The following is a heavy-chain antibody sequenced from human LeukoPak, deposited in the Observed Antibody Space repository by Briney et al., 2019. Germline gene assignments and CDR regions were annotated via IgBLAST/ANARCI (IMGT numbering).Heavy chain of an antibody. Sequence: SETLSLTCTVSGDSMRSYYWGWIRQPPGKGLEWIGSIYYSGSTYYNPSLKSRVTISVDTSKNQFSLKLSSVTAADTAVYYCARDDEGSGDYWGQGTLVTVSS. CDR1: GDSMRSYY. CDR2: IYYSGST. CDR3: ARDDEGSGDY. J-gene: IGHJ4*02. V-gene: IGHV4-39*07. D-gene: IGHD1-26*01.